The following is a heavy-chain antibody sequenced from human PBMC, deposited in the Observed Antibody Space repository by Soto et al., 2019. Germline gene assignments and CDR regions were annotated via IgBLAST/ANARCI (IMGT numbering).Heavy chain of an antibody. CDR2: ISAYNGNT. Sequence: GASVKVSCKASGYTFTSYGISWVRQAPGQGLEWMGWISAYNGNTNYAQKLQGRVTMTTDTSTSTAYMELRSLRSDDTAVYYCARDQGNWMVAAPGAYWGQGTLVTVSS. V-gene: IGHV1-18*01. D-gene: IGHD2-15*01. CDR3: ARDQGNWMVAAPGAY. J-gene: IGHJ4*02. CDR1: GYTFTSYG.